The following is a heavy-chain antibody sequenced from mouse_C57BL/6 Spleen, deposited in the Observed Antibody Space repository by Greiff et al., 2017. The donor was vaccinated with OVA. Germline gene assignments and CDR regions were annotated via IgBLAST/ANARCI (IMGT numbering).Heavy chain of an antibody. D-gene: IGHD2-5*01. V-gene: IGHV1-50*01. Sequence: QVQLQQPGAELVKPGASVKLSCKASGYTFTSYWMQWVKQRPGQGLEWIGEIDPSDSYTNYNQKFKGKATLTVDTSSSTAYMQLSSLTSEDSAVYYCASGMYSILDYWGQGTTLTVSS. CDR2: IDPSDSYT. CDR3: ASGMYSILDY. J-gene: IGHJ2*01. CDR1: GYTFTSYW.